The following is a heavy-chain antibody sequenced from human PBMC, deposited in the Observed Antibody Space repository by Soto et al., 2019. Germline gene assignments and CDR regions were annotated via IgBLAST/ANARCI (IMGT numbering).Heavy chain of an antibody. CDR1: GYTFTAYG. CDR3: ARGGDEVTADH. Sequence: QIQLVQSGAEVKKPGASVKVSCKASGYTFTAYGIMWVRQAPGQGPEWMGWISTSNGNTKYAQSFQGRVTMTTDTTTSTAYMELRSLRSDDTAMYYCARGGDEVTADHWGQGTLITVSS. J-gene: IGHJ4*02. V-gene: IGHV1-18*01. D-gene: IGHD2-21*02. CDR2: ISTSNGNT.